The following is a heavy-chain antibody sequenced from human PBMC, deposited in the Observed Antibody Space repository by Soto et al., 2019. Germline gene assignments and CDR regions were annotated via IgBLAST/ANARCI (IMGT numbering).Heavy chain of an antibody. V-gene: IGHV2-5*02. J-gene: IGHJ6*02. CDR3: AHASHPYYYYGMDV. CDR1: GFSLSTSGVG. Sequence: QITLKESGPTLVKPTQTLTLTCTFSGFSLSTSGVGVGWIRQPPGKALEWLALIYWDDGKRYSPSLKSRLTITKDTSKTQVVLTMTNMDPVDTATYYCAHASHPYYYYGMDVWGQGTTVTVSS. CDR2: IYWDDGK.